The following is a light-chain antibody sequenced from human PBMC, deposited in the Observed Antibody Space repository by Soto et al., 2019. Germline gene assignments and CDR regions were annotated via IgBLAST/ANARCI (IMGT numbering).Light chain of an antibody. V-gene: IGLV1-51*01. Sequence: QSVLTQPPSVSAAPGQTVTISCSGNSSNIGRNYVAWYQQFPGTPPKLLIYDNIVRPLGTPARFSGSRSGTSATLGITGLQTVDEGDYSCATWDVSEGWVFGGGTKLTVL. J-gene: IGLJ3*02. CDR3: ATWDVSEGWV. CDR1: SSNIGRNY. CDR2: DNI.